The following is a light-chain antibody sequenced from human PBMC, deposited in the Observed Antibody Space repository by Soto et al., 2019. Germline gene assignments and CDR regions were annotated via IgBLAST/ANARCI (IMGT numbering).Light chain of an antibody. CDR1: QSVSSN. CDR2: GAS. CDR3: QQYYNWLGT. Sequence: EIVMTQSPATLSVSPGERVTLSCRASQSVSSNLAWYQQKPGQAPRLLIYGASTRATGTPARFSGSGSGTEFTLTISSLQSEDFAVYYCQQYYNWLGTFGQGTKVEIK. V-gene: IGKV3-15*01. J-gene: IGKJ1*01.